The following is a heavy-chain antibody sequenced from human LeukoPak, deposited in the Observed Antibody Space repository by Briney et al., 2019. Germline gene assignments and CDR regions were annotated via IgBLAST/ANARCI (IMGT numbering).Heavy chain of an antibody. CDR1: GGSISSYYW. CDR3: ALVDWIQLWLRD. V-gene: IGHV2-5*01. Sequence: TLSLTCTVSGGSISSYYWSWIRQPPGKGLEWLALIYWNDDKRYSPSLKSRLTITKDTSKNQVVLTMTNMDPVDTATYYCALVDWIQLWLRDWGQGTLVTVSS. CDR2: IYWNDDK. J-gene: IGHJ4*02. D-gene: IGHD5-18*01.